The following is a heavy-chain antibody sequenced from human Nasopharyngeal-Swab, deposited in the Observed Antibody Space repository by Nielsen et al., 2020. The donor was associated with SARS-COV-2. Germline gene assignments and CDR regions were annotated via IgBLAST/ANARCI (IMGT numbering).Heavy chain of an antibody. CDR2: ISSSSSYI. D-gene: IGHD5-24*01. Sequence: GGSLRLSCAASGFTFSSYSMNWVRQAPGKGLEWVSSISSSSSYIYYADSVKGRFTISRDNAKNSLYLQMNSLRVEDTAVYYCATQPFEMSDFDYWGQGTLVTVSS. CDR3: ATQPFEMSDFDY. CDR1: GFTFSSYS. V-gene: IGHV3-21*04. J-gene: IGHJ4*02.